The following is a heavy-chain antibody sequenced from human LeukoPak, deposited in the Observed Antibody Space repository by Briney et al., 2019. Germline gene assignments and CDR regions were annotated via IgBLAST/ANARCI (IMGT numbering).Heavy chain of an antibody. V-gene: IGHV3-21*01. J-gene: IGHJ6*02. CDR1: GFMFSSNW. D-gene: IGHD6-19*01. Sequence: GGSLRLSCAASGFMFSSNWMSWVRLAPGKGLEWVSSISSSSSYIYYADSVKGRFTISRDNAKNSLYLQMNSLRAEDTAVYYCARDLPAQWLVNYYYYYGMDVWGQGTTVTVSS. CDR2: ISSSSSYI. CDR3: ARDLPAQWLVNYYYYYGMDV.